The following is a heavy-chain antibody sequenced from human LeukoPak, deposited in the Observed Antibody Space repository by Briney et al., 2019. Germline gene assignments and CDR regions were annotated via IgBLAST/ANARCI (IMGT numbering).Heavy chain of an antibody. V-gene: IGHV1-18*01. CDR3: ARDYSRGLAGY. CDR2: INAYNGNT. CDR1: GYTFTSYG. J-gene: IGHJ4*02. Sequence: ASVKVSCKASGYTFTSYGISWVRQAPGQGLEWMGWINAYNGNTNYAQKFQDRVTMTTDTSTSTAYMELRSLRSDNTAVFYCARDYSRGLAGYWGQGTLVTVSS. D-gene: IGHD4-11*01.